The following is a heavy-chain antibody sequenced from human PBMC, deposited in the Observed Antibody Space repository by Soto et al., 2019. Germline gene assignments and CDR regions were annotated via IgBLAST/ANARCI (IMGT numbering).Heavy chain of an antibody. J-gene: IGHJ4*02. D-gene: IGHD3-22*01. CDR1: GGSISSSSYY. V-gene: IGHV4-39*01. CDR2: IYYSGST. CDR3: ARVPYYYDSSGSNRRGDLDY. Sequence: SETLSLTCTVSGGSISSSSYYWGWIRQPPGKGLEWIGSIYYSGSTYYNPSLKSRVTISVDTSKNQFSLKLSSVTAADTAVYYCARVPYYYDSSGSNRRGDLDYWGQGTLVTVSS.